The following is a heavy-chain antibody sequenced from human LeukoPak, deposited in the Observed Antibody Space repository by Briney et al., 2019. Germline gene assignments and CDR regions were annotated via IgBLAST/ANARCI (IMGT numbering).Heavy chain of an antibody. CDR2: IHYSGRT. V-gene: IGHV4-59*02. D-gene: IGHD1-26*01. J-gene: IGHJ3*02. Sequence: SETLSLTCTVSGGSVSGYYWSWIRQPPGKGPEWIGYIHYSGRTNYIPSLKSRVTISVDTSKNQFSLKLNSVTAADTAVYYCARTYSGSYEGAFDIWGQGTVVTVSS. CDR1: GGSVSGYY. CDR3: ARTYSGSYEGAFDI.